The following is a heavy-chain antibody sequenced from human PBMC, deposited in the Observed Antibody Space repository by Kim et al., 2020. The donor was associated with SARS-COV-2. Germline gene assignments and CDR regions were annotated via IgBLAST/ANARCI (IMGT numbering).Heavy chain of an antibody. CDR1: GFTFDDYD. CDR2: ISWNSGSI. D-gene: IGHD3-16*01. CDR3: AKDIGAATFRYFDL. V-gene: IGHV3-9*01. J-gene: IGHJ2*01. Sequence: GGSLRLSCAASGFTFDDYDMHWVRQAPGKGLEWVSGISWNSGSIGYADSVKGRFTISRDNAKNSLYLQMNSLRAEDTALYYCAKDIGAATFRYFDLWGRGTLVTVSS.